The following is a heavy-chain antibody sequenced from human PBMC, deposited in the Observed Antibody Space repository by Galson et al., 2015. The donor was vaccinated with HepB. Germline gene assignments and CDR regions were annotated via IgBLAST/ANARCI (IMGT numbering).Heavy chain of an antibody. Sequence: SLRLSCAASGFTFNTFAMHWVRQAPGKGLEWVAVTSHDGTNKYYADSVKGRFTISRDNSKNTLYLQMNSLRAEDTAVYYCARGSIIAAGRSGMDVWGRGTTVAVSS. CDR1: GFTFNTFA. D-gene: IGHD6-13*01. CDR2: TSHDGTNK. V-gene: IGHV3-30-3*01. J-gene: IGHJ6*02. CDR3: ARGSIIAAGRSGMDV.